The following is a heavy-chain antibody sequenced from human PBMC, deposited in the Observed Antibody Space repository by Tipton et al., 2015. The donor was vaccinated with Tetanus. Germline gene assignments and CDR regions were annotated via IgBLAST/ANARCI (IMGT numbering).Heavy chain of an antibody. CDR3: ARLYGSTWSDYGAFDI. J-gene: IGHJ3*02. D-gene: IGHD3-16*01. CDR2: RYYTGST. V-gene: IGHV4-31*03. CDR1: GASINSGGYY. Sequence: TLSLTCTVSGASINSGGYYWTWIRQRPGKGLEWIGYRYYTGSTYYTPYLRSRVTISFDTSQNQFSLNLTSVTAADTAAYYCARLYGSTWSDYGAFDIWGRGTLVTVSS.